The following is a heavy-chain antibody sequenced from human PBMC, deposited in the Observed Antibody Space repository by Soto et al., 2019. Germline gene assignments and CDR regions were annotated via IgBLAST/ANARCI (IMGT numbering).Heavy chain of an antibody. CDR1: GFTFSSYW. CDR3: ARGGYYYDSSGYYY. V-gene: IGHV3-7*03. D-gene: IGHD3-22*01. CDR2: IKQDGSEK. J-gene: IGHJ4*02. Sequence: EVQLVESGGGLVQPGGSLRLSCAASGFTFSSYWMSWVRQAPGKGLEWVANIKQDGSEKYYVDSVKGRFTISRDNAKNSLYVQMNSLRAEDTAVYYCARGGYYYDSSGYYYWGQGTLVTVSS.